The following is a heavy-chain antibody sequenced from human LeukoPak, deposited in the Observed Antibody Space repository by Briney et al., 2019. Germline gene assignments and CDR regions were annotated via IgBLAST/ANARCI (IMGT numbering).Heavy chain of an antibody. CDR2: IRYDGSNK. D-gene: IGHD3-3*01. V-gene: IGHV3-30*02. Sequence: GSLRLSCAASGFTFSSYGMHWVRQAPGKGLEWVAFIRYDGSNKYYADSVKGRFTISRDNSKNTLYLQMNSLRAEDTAVYYCARDHMYYDFWILAHWGQGTLVTVSS. CDR1: GFTFSSYG. J-gene: IGHJ4*02. CDR3: ARDHMYYDFWILAH.